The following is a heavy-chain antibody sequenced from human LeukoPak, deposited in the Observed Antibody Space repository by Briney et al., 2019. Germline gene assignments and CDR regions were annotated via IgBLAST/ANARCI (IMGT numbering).Heavy chain of an antibody. D-gene: IGHD2-2*01. CDR3: ARVSRGYCSSTSCPRTAEYFQH. V-gene: IGHV3-7*03. CDR2: IKQDGSEK. Sequence: GVSLRLSCAASGFTFSSYWMSWVRQAPGKGLEWVANIKQDGSEKYYVDSVKGRFTISRDNAKNSLYLQMNSLRAEDTAVYYCARVSRGYCSSTSCPRTAEYFQHWGQGTLVTVSS. CDR1: GFTFSSYW. J-gene: IGHJ1*01.